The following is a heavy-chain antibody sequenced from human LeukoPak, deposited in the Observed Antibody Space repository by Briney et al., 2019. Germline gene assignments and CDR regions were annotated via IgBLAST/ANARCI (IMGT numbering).Heavy chain of an antibody. Sequence: GGSLRLSCAASGFTFSSYWMSWVRQAPGKGLKWVANIKQDGSEKYYVDSVKGRFTISRDNAKNSLYLQMNSLRAEDTAVYYCARARGSGPEDYWGQGTLVTVSS. J-gene: IGHJ4*02. CDR1: GFTFSSYW. D-gene: IGHD2-15*01. V-gene: IGHV3-7*01. CDR2: IKQDGSEK. CDR3: ARARGSGPEDY.